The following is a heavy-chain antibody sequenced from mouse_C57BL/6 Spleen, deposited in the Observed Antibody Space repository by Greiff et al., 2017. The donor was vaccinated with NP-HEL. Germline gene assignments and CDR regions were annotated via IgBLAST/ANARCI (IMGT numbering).Heavy chain of an antibody. CDR3: ARSIYDGSFAY. Sequence: VQLQQSGPELVKPGASVKISCKASRYAFSSSWMNWVKQRPGKGLEWIGRIYPGDGDTNYNGKFKGKATLTADKSSSTAYMQLSSLTSEDSAVYFCARSIYDGSFAYWGQGTLVTVSA. CDR2: IYPGDGDT. J-gene: IGHJ3*01. CDR1: RYAFSSSW. D-gene: IGHD2-3*01. V-gene: IGHV1-82*01.